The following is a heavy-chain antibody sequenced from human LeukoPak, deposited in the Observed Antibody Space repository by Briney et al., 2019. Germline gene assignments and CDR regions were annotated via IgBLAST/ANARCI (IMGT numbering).Heavy chain of an antibody. CDR3: ASLYSGIAAAGSDY. Sequence: SETLSLTCTVSGGSISSYHWSWIRQPPGKGLEWIGYIYYSGSTSYNPSLKSRDTISVDTSKNQFSLKLSSVTAADTAVYYCASLYSGIAAAGSDYWGQGTLVTVSS. CDR2: IYYSGST. CDR1: GGSISSYH. V-gene: IGHV4-59*01. J-gene: IGHJ4*02. D-gene: IGHD6-13*01.